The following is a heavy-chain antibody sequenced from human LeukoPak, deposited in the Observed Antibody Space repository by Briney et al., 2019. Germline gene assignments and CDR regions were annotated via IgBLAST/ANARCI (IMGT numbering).Heavy chain of an antibody. V-gene: IGHV4-34*01. Sequence: PSETLSLTCAVYGGSFSGYYWSWIRQPPGKGLEWIGEINHSGSTNYNPSLKSRVTISVDTSKNQFSLKLSSVTAADTAVYYCARLDVLLWYGELSYYYYGMDVWGQGTTVTVSS. CDR3: ARLDVLLWYGELSYYYYGMDV. J-gene: IGHJ6*02. CDR2: INHSGST. CDR1: GGSFSGYY. D-gene: IGHD3-10*01.